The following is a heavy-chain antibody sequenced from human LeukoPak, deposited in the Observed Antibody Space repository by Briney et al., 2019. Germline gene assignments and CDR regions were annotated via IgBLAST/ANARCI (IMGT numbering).Heavy chain of an antibody. V-gene: IGHV3-15*04. J-gene: IGHJ6*02. Sequence: TGGSLRLSCAASGFTFNYAWMSWVRQIPGKGLEWVGQTVSEIDGGTTDYAAPVKGRFTISRDDSKSTLYLQMNSLKIEDTAVYYCTTDEDWNYARKDVWGQGATVIVSS. CDR2: TVSEIDGGTT. CDR1: GFTFNYAW. CDR3: TTDEDWNYARKDV. D-gene: IGHD1-7*01.